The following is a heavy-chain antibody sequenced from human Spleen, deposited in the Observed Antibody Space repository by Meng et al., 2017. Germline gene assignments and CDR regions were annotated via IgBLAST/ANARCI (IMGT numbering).Heavy chain of an antibody. D-gene: IGHD1-14*01. Sequence: QVQLVQSGAEVKKPGASVKVSCKASGNTFTNCGISWVRQAPGQGLEWMGWINAYNGDTNYAQKLQGRVTMTTDTSTSTAYMELRSLTSDDTAMYYCARLFTGNWFDPWGQGTLVTVSS. V-gene: IGHV1-18*01. CDR1: GNTFTNCG. J-gene: IGHJ5*02. CDR2: INAYNGDT. CDR3: ARLFTGNWFDP.